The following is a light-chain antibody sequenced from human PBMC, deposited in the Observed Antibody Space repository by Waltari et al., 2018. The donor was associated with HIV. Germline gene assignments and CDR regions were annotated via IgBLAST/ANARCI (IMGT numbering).Light chain of an antibody. CDR1: QSVNTF. J-gene: IGKJ3*01. CDR3: QQYDNSPFT. V-gene: IGKV3-20*01. Sequence: EIVLTQSPGTLSLSPGERGTLSCRTSQSVNTFLSWYQQKPGQAPRLLIFRASNRATGIPDRFSGSGSGTDFTLTISRLEPEDYAVYYCQQYDNSPFTLGTGTTVDVK. CDR2: RAS.